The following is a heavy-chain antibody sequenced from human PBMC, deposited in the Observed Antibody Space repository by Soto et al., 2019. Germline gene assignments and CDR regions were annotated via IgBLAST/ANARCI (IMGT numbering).Heavy chain of an antibody. CDR3: ARDDYDSSGPHSYGMDV. CDR1: GFTVSSNY. Sequence: QSGGSLRLSCAASGFTVSSNYMSWVRQAPGNGLEWVSVIYSGGSTYYADSVKGRFTISRDNSKNTLYLQMNSLRAEDTAVYYCARDDYDSSGPHSYGMDVWGQGTTVTVSS. J-gene: IGHJ6*02. D-gene: IGHD3-22*01. CDR2: IYSGGST. V-gene: IGHV3-53*01.